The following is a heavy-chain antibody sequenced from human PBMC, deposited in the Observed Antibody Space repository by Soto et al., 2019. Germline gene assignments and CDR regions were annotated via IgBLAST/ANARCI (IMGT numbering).Heavy chain of an antibody. CDR1: GFTFSNYW. D-gene: IGHD4-17*01. J-gene: IGHJ4*02. CDR3: VRDSHGAY. V-gene: IGHV3-74*01. CDR2: IDHDGPT. Sequence: EVQLVESGGGLVQPGGSLRLSCAGSGFTFSNYWMHWVRQAPGKGLEWVSRIDHDGPTDYADSVGGRFTISIDNAETTLYLQMNRLRPEDTVVDYFVRDSHGAYWGQGTLVTVSS.